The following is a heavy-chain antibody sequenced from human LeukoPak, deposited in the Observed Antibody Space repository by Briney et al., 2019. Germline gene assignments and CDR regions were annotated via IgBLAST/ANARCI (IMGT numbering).Heavy chain of an antibody. Sequence: SQTLSLTCTVSGGSISSGDYYWSWIRQPPGKGLEWIGYIYYSGSTYYNPSLKSRVTISADTPKNQFSLKLSSVTAAVTAVYYCARESIFGVVRYMDVWGKGTTVTVSS. V-gene: IGHV4-30-4*08. D-gene: IGHD3-3*01. CDR2: IYYSGST. CDR3: ARESIFGVVRYMDV. CDR1: GGSISSGDYY. J-gene: IGHJ6*03.